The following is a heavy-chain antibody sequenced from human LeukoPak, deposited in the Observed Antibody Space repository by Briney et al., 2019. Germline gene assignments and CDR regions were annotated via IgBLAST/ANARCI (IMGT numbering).Heavy chain of an antibody. V-gene: IGHV3-23*01. Sequence: PGGSLRLSCAASGFTFSSYAMSWVRQAPGKGLEWVSAISGSGGSTYYADSVKGRFTISRDNSKNTLYLQMNSLRAEDTAVYYCAKGAYYDSSGYPGIEPDYWGQGTLVTVSS. CDR2: ISGSGGST. CDR1: GFTFSSYA. CDR3: AKGAYYDSSGYPGIEPDY. J-gene: IGHJ4*02. D-gene: IGHD3-22*01.